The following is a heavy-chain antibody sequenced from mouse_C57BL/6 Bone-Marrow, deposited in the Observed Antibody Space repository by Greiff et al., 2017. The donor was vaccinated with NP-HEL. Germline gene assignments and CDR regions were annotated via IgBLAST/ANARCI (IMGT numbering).Heavy chain of an antibody. J-gene: IGHJ1*03. CDR3: ERDHGRYFDV. Sequence: VQLQQSGAELARPGASVKLSCKASGYTFTSYGISWVKQRTGQGLEWIGEIYPRSGNTYYNEKFKGKATLTADKSSSTAYLALRSLTSEDSAVYFCERDHGRYFDVWGTGTTVTVSS. CDR1: GYTFTSYG. V-gene: IGHV1-81*01. CDR2: IYPRSGNT.